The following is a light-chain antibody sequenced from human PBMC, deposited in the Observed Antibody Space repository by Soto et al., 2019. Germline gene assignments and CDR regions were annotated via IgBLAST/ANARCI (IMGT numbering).Light chain of an antibody. Sequence: AIQMTQSPSSLSASVGDRVTITCRASQDIRDELGWYQQKPGEAPKLLIYGASSLQSGVPSRFTGSGSGTDFTLIISSLQPEDFATFYCLLDYNYPRTFGQGTKVDIK. CDR3: LLDYNYPRT. V-gene: IGKV1-6*01. CDR2: GAS. CDR1: QDIRDE. J-gene: IGKJ1*01.